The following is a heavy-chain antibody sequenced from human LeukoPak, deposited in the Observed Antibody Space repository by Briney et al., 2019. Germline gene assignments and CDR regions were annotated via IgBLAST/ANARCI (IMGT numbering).Heavy chain of an antibody. CDR1: GGSISSSNW. Sequence: PSGTLSLTCAVSGGSISSSNWWSWVRQPPGKGLEWIGEIYHSGSTNYNPSLKSRVTISVDKSKNQFSLKPSSVTAADTAVYYCARDAHLAAAGTWWFDPWGQGTLVTVSS. J-gene: IGHJ5*02. V-gene: IGHV4-4*02. CDR3: ARDAHLAAAGTWWFDP. D-gene: IGHD6-13*01. CDR2: IYHSGST.